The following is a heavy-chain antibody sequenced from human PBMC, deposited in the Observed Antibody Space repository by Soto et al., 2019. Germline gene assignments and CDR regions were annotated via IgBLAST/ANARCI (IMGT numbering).Heavy chain of an antibody. Sequence: VKVSCKASGYTFSDYYIHWVRQAPGQGLEWMGWINPNSGGTKYAPKFQGGVTMTRDASITTAYMELSRLRSGDTAVYYCAKEPATAKPEGVDFWGQGTLVTVSS. CDR1: GYTFSDYY. CDR2: INPNSGGT. CDR3: AKEPATAKPEGVDF. J-gene: IGHJ4*02. V-gene: IGHV1-2*02. D-gene: IGHD1-1*01.